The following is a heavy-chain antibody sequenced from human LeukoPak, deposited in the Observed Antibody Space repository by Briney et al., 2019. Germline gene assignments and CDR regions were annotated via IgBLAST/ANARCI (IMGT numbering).Heavy chain of an antibody. Sequence: GGSLRLSCAASGFTFSNYAMSWVRQAPGKGLESVSVIYSGGSTYYADSVRGRFIISRDNSKNTLYLQMNSLRVDDTAVYYCAKDSTWNYEGDMDVWGKGTTVTVSS. D-gene: IGHD1-7*01. CDR3: AKDSTWNYEGDMDV. J-gene: IGHJ6*03. CDR2: IYSGGST. CDR1: GFTFSNYA. V-gene: IGHV3-23*01.